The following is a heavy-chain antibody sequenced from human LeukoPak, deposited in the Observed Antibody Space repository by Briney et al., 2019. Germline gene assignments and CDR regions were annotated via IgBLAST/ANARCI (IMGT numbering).Heavy chain of an antibody. J-gene: IGHJ6*02. V-gene: IGHV1-18*01. CDR3: ARISAGGSSTSYGMDV. D-gene: IGHD5-18*01. Sequence: ASVTVSCKASGYTFTSYGISWVRQAPGQGLEWMGWISAYNGNTNYAQKLQGRVTMTTNTSTSTAYTELRSLRSDDTAVYYCARISAGGSSTSYGMDVWGQGTTVTVSS. CDR2: ISAYNGNT. CDR1: GYTFTSYG.